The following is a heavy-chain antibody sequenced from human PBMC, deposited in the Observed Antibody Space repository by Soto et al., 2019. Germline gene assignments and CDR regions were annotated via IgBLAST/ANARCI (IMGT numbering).Heavy chain of an antibody. D-gene: IGHD2-21*02. V-gene: IGHV1-24*01. CDR2: FDPEDDEI. J-gene: IGHJ4*02. CDR3: ATERLGFCDSDNCYRHYFDS. Sequence: AASVKVSCKVSGDTLSELSIHWVRQAPGKGLGWMGRFDPEDDEIVYAQKFQGRVTMTEDTSTDTSYMEVTSLTSEDTAVYYCATERLGFCDSDNCYRHYFDSWGQGSLVTVSS. CDR1: GDTLSELS.